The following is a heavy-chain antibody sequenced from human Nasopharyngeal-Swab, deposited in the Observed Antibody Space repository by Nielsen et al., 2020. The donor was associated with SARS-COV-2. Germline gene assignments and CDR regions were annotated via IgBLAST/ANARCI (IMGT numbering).Heavy chain of an antibody. D-gene: IGHD3-22*01. Sequence: GESLKISCSASGFSFSSYDMSWVRQAPGKGLEWVSGISGIGGSAYYADSVKGRFTISRDSSKNTLYLQMRSLRAEDTAVYYCAKGRYYYDTSGHLLFDYWGQGTLVTVSS. V-gene: IGHV3-23*01. CDR3: AKGRYYYDTSGHLLFDY. CDR2: ISGIGGSA. CDR1: GFSFSSYD. J-gene: IGHJ4*02.